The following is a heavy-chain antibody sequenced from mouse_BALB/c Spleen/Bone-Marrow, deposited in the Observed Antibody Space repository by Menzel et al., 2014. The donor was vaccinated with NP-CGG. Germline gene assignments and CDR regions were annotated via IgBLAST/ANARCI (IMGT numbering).Heavy chain of an antibody. V-gene: IGHV5-17*02. D-gene: IGHD2-1*01. CDR1: GFTFSSFG. CDR3: ARRGNYAWFAY. CDR2: ISSGSSTI. Sequence: VQLKESGGGLVQPGGSRKLSCAASGFTFSSFGMHWVRQAPEKGLEWVAYISSGSSTIYYADTVKGRFTISRDNPKNTLFLQMTSLRSEDTAMYYCARRGNYAWFAYWGQGTLVTVSA. J-gene: IGHJ3*01.